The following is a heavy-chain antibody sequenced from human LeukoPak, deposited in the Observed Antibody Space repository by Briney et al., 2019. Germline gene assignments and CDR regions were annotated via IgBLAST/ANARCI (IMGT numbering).Heavy chain of an antibody. CDR1: GFTFDDYA. J-gene: IGHJ4*02. Sequence: PGRSLRLSCAASGFTFDDYAMHWVRQAPGKGLEWVSVFYASGGTFYTDSVKGRFTISRDTSTNSLYLQMSSLRTEDTAVYFCAAKGNGYTGIYVFAHWGKGTLVTVSS. CDR2: FYASGGT. V-gene: IGHV3-9*01. CDR3: AAKGNGYTGIYVFAH. D-gene: IGHD5-12*01.